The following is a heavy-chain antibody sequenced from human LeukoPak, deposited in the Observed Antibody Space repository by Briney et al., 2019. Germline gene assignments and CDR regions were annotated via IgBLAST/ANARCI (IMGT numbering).Heavy chain of an antibody. D-gene: IGHD2-21*02. CDR1: GYTFTSYG. Sequence: GASVKVSCKASGYTFTSYGISWVRQAPGQGLEWMGWISTYNGNTNYAQKLQGRVTITRDTSASTAYMELSSLRSEDTAVYYCARSDVVVTATIDYWGQGTLVTVSS. CDR3: ARSDVVVTATIDY. CDR2: ISTYNGNT. J-gene: IGHJ4*02. V-gene: IGHV1-18*01.